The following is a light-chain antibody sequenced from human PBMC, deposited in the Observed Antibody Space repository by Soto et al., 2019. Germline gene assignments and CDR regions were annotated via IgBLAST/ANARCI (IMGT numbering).Light chain of an antibody. CDR2: WAS. J-gene: IGKJ1*01. CDR3: QQHYSTPWT. Sequence: DIVMTQSPDSLAVSLGERATINCKSSQNILHNSSNKNYLAWYQQKPGQPPKLLIYWASNRESGVPDRFSGSGSGTDFSLTISSLQAEDVAVYYCQQHYSTPWTFGQGTKMEIK. V-gene: IGKV4-1*01. CDR1: QNILHNSSNKNY.